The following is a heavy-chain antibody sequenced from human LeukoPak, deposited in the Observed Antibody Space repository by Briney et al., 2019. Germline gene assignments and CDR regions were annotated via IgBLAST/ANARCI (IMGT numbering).Heavy chain of an antibody. D-gene: IGHD6-19*01. CDR3: ARGKRDYSSGWYDSFDF. V-gene: IGHV4-31*03. Sequence: SETLSLTCTVSGGSISSGGYYWSWIRQHPGKDLEWIGYIYDSGSTFYNPSLKSRVTMSVDTSKNQFSLNLNSVTAADTAVYYCARGKRDYSSGWYDSFDFWGQGTLVTVSS. CDR1: GGSISSGGYY. J-gene: IGHJ4*02. CDR2: IYDSGST.